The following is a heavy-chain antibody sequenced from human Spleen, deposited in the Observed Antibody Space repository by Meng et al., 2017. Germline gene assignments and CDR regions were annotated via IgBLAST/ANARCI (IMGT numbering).Heavy chain of an antibody. V-gene: IGHV3-15*01. CDR2: IKSKPDGGTA. CDR1: GINFSTAW. J-gene: IGHJ5*02. CDR3: STDRSWFDP. Sequence: EVQLVESGGVLVKPGGSLRLSCATSGINFSTAWMTWFRQAPGKGLEWVGRIKSKPDGGTADYGAPVQGRFTISKDDSKNTLYLQMNSLKTEDTAVYYCSTDRSWFDPWGQGTLVTVSS.